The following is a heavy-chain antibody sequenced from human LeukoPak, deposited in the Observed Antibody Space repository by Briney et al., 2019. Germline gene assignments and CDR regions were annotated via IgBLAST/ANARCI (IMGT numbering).Heavy chain of an antibody. V-gene: IGHV3-23*01. CDR1: GFTFSSYA. CDR3: AKGQHYYYYGMDV. CDR2: ICGSGGST. J-gene: IGHJ6*02. Sequence: GGSLRLSCAASGFTFSSYAMSWVRQAPGKGLEWVSAICGSGGSTYYADSVKGRFTISRDNSKNTLYLQMNSLRAEDTAVYYCAKGQHYYYYGMDVWGQGTTVTVSS.